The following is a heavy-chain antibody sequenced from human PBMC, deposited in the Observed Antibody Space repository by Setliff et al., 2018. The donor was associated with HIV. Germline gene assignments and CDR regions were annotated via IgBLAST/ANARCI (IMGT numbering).Heavy chain of an antibody. CDR2: AYYGGSTDYN. V-gene: IGHV4-59*01. CDR3: ARHLTYDTIPSLTAYGLDV. D-gene: IGHD3-22*01. Sequence: SETLSLTCDVSGVSIRTYYWSWVRQVPGKGPEWIGNAYYGGSTDYNTYNPSLKSRVTVIIDIYKNQMSLNLRSVTDADTDVYYCARHLTYDTIPSLTAYGLDVWGQGTTVTVSS. CDR1: GVSIRTYY. J-gene: IGHJ6*02.